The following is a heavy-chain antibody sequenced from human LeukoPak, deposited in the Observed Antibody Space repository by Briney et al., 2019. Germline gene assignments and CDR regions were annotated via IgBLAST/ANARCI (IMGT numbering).Heavy chain of an antibody. CDR1: GGSISSYY. J-gene: IGHJ4*02. Sequence: SETLSLTCTVSGGSISSYYWSWIRQPPGKGLEWIGSIYHSGSTYYNPSLKSRVTISVDTSKNQFSLKLSSVTAADTAVYYCARDPYYYDSSGHDYWGQGTLVTVSS. CDR2: IYHSGST. D-gene: IGHD3-22*01. CDR3: ARDPYYYDSSGHDY. V-gene: IGHV4-38-2*02.